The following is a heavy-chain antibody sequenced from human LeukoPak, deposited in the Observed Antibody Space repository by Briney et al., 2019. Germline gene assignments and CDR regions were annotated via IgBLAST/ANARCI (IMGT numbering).Heavy chain of an antibody. D-gene: IGHD4-17*01. J-gene: IGHJ6*02. CDR2: ISSSGSTI. Sequence: GGSLRLSCAASGFAFSSYEMNWVRQAPGKGLEWVSYISSSGSTIYYADSVKGRFTISRDNAKNSLYLQMNSLRAEDTAVYYCARDDDYGDPYYYYGMDVWGQGTTVTVSS. V-gene: IGHV3-48*03. CDR3: ARDDDYGDPYYYYGMDV. CDR1: GFAFSSYE.